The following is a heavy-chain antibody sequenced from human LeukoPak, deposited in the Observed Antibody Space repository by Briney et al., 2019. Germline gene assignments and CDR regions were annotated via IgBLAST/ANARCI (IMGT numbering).Heavy chain of an antibody. CDR3: ARDLITMVRGVIGTMSQYYYGMDV. D-gene: IGHD3-10*01. V-gene: IGHV3-9*01. J-gene: IGHJ6*04. Sequence: PGGSLRLSCAASGFTFDDYAMHWVRQAPGKGLEWVSGISWNSGSIGYADSVKGRFTIPRDNAKNSLYLQMNSLRAEDTAVYYCARDLITMVRGVIGTMSQYYYGMDVWGKGTTVTVSS. CDR1: GFTFDDYA. CDR2: ISWNSGSI.